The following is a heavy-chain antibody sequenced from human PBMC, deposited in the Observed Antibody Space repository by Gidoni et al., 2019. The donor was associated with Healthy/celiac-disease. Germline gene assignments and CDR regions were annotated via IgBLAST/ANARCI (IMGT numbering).Heavy chain of an antibody. Sequence: QVQLQESGPGLVKPSQTLSLTCTVSGGSLISGGYYWSWIRQHPGKGLEWIGYIYYSGSTYYNPALKSRVTISVDTSKNQFSLKLSSVTAADTAVYYCARERRGVWFGELLPHFDYWGQGTLVTVSS. D-gene: IGHD3-10*01. J-gene: IGHJ4*02. CDR3: ARERRGVWFGELLPHFDY. CDR2: IYYSGST. CDR1: GGSLISGGYY. V-gene: IGHV4-31*03.